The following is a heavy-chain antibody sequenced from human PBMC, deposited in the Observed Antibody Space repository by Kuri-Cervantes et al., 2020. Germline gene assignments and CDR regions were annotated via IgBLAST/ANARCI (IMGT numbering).Heavy chain of an antibody. CDR3: ARDNDAGGDCNC. J-gene: IGHJ4*02. CDR1: GYTFTGYY. CDR2: INPNSGGT. D-gene: IGHD1-1*01. V-gene: IGHV1-2*02. Sequence: ASVKVSCKASGYTFTGYYMHWVRQAPGQGLEWMGWINPNSGGTNYAQKIQGRVTMTRDTSISTAYMELSRLRSDDTAVYYCARDNDAGGDCNCWGQGTLVTVSS.